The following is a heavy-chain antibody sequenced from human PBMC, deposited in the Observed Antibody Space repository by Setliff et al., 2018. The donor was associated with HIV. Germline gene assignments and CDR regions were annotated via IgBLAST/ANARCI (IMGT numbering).Heavy chain of an antibody. Sequence: SVKVSCKAYGGTFSSYAITWVRQAPGQGLECMGGIIPILGIANYAQKFQGRVTITADESTSTAYMELSSLRSEDTAVYYCASAPYDSSGYYYDYWGQGTLVTVSS. CDR1: GGTFSSYA. D-gene: IGHD3-22*01. V-gene: IGHV1-69*10. CDR2: IIPILGIA. CDR3: ASAPYDSSGYYYDY. J-gene: IGHJ4*02.